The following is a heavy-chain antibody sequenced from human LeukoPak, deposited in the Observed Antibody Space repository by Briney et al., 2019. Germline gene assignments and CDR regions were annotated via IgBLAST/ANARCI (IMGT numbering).Heavy chain of an antibody. Sequence: GGSLRLSCAASGFTFSSYAMHWVRQAPGKGLEYVSAISSNGGSTYYANSEKGRFTISRDNAKNSLYLQMNSLRAEDTAVYYCARDLVYYDSSGYPRDYFDYWGQGTLVTVSS. CDR3: ARDLVYYDSSGYPRDYFDY. J-gene: IGHJ4*02. CDR2: ISSNGGST. D-gene: IGHD3-22*01. CDR1: GFTFSSYA. V-gene: IGHV3-64*01.